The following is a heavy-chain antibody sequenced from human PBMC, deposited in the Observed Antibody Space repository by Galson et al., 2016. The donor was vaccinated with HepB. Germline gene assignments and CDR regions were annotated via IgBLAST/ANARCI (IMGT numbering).Heavy chain of an antibody. D-gene: IGHD2-15*01. CDR2: IDYSGST. Sequence: ETLSLTCTVSGGSISSTSYNWGWIRQPPGKGLEWIGSIDYSGSTYYNPSRKIRVTISVDTPKNQFSLKLTSVTAADSAVYYCARSTRGYCSGDSCGWFGPWGQGTLVTVSS. J-gene: IGHJ5*02. V-gene: IGHV4-39*01. CDR1: GGSISSTSYN. CDR3: ARSTRGYCSGDSCGWFGP.